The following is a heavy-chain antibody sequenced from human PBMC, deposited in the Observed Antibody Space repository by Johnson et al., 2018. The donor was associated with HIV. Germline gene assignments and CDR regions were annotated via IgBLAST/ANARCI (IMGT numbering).Heavy chain of an antibody. CDR1: GFTVSSNY. CDR3: ARDMCSGGSCYAFDI. J-gene: IGHJ3*02. Sequence: VHLVESGGGVVQPGGSLRLSCAASGFTVSSNYMSWVRQAPGKGLEWVSVIYSGGSTYYADSVKGRFTISRDNSKNTLYLKMNSLRAEDTAVYYCARDMCSGGSCYAFDIWGQGTMVTVSS. D-gene: IGHD2-15*01. CDR2: IYSGGST. V-gene: IGHV3-53*01.